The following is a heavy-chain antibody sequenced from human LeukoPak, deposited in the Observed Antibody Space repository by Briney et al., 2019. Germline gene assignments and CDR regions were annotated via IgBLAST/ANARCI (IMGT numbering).Heavy chain of an antibody. D-gene: IGHD1-1*01. CDR2: IHNSGST. Sequence: SETLSLTCTVSGGSISNYYWSWIRQTPGKGLEWIGYIHNSGSTKYNPSLKSPVSISVDMSKNQFSLKVNSVTAADTAVYYCARGGGWGNWNDAVDYWGQGTLVTVSS. CDR3: ARGGGWGNWNDAVDY. J-gene: IGHJ4*02. V-gene: IGHV4-59*01. CDR1: GGSISNYY.